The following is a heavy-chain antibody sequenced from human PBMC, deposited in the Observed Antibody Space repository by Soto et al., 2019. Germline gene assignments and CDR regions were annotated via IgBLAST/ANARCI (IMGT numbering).Heavy chain of an antibody. V-gene: IGHV5-51*01. J-gene: IGHJ4*02. CDR1: GYSFTVYW. D-gene: IGHD1-1*01. CDR3: ARQDGAANYYFDH. Sequence: PGESLKISCGGSGYSFTVYWIAWVRQMPGKGLEWMGIIYPGDSDTRYSPSFQGQVTISADKSISTVYLQWSSLKASDTAIYYCARQDGAANYYFDHCGQGTLVTVSS. CDR2: IYPGDSDT.